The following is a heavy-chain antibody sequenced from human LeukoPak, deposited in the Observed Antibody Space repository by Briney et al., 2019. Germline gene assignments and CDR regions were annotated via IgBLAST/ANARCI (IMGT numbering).Heavy chain of an antibody. Sequence: SETLSLTCTVSRGSINSGNYYWSWIRQSAGKGLEWIGRIQTSGSTDYNPSFESRVTISIDTSKNQFSLKLTSVTAADTAVYFCARGRLYWGQGSLVTVSS. J-gene: IGHJ4*02. CDR3: ARGRLY. V-gene: IGHV4-61*02. CDR1: RGSINSGNYY. CDR2: IQTSGST.